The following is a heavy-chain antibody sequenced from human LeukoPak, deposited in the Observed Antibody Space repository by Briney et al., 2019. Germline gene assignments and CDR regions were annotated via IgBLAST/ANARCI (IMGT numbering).Heavy chain of an antibody. D-gene: IGHD2-2*01. CDR3: AKSIVVVATVLYS. CDR1: GFTSSYYA. J-gene: IGHJ4*02. CDR2: ISGSGDRT. V-gene: IGHV3-23*01. Sequence: GGSLSFSYESSGFTSSYYAMSWVRQAPGKGLEWVSVISGSGDRTHYAGSVKGRFTISRDNSKNTLYLQMNSLRAEDTAVYYFAKSIVVVATVLYSWGQRELFTVSS.